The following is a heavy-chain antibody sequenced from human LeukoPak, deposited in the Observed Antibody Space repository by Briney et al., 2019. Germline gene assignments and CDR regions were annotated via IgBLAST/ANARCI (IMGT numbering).Heavy chain of an antibody. V-gene: IGHV3-53*01. Sequence: GGSLRLSCVASGFPFSSYWMTWVRQAPGKGLEWVSVICSTYYADSVKGRFTISRDNSKNTLYLQMNSLRAEDTAVYYCARGQNIPAWGQGTLVTVSS. J-gene: IGHJ4*02. CDR2: ICST. D-gene: IGHD1/OR15-1a*01. CDR3: ARGQNIPA. CDR1: GFPFSSYW.